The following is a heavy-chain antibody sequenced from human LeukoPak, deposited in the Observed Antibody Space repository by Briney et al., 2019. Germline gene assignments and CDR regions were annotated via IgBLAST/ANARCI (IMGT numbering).Heavy chain of an antibody. CDR2: IIPILGIA. D-gene: IGHD3-10*01. V-gene: IGHV1-69*04. J-gene: IGHJ4*02. Sequence: SVKVSCKASGGTFSSYAISWVRQAPGQGLEWMGRIIPILGIANYAQKFQGRVTITADKSTSTAYMELSSLTAEDMAVYYCARVVYYGSGERGHFDSWGQGTLVTVSS. CDR3: ARVVYYGSGERGHFDS. CDR1: GGTFSSYA.